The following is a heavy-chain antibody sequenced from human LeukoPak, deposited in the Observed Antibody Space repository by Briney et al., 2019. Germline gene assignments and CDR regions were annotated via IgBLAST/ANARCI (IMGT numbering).Heavy chain of an antibody. CDR1: GVSFSGYY. V-gene: IGHV4-34*01. CDR3: ARGKYGSGTDYNRFYYYYMDV. D-gene: IGHD3-10*01. J-gene: IGHJ6*03. Sequence: PSETLSLTCAVYGVSFSGYYWTWIRQPPGKGLEWIGEIKYSGGTNYNPSLKSRVTISLDTSKNQSSLKLSSVTAADTAVYYCARGKYGSGTDYNRFYYYYMDVWGKGTTVTISS. CDR2: IKYSGGT.